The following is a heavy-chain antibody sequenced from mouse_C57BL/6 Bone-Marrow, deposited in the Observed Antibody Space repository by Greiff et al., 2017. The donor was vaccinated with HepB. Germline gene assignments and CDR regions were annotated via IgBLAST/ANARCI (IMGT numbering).Heavy chain of an antibody. CDR3: TTKGFDY. CDR1: GFNIKDDY. Sequence: EVQLQQSGAELVRPGASVKLSCTASGFNIKDDYMHWVKQRPEQGLEWIGWIDPENGDTEYASKFQGKATITADTSSNTAYLQLSSLTSEDTAVYCCTTKGFDYWGQGTTLAVSS. V-gene: IGHV14-4*01. J-gene: IGHJ2*01. CDR2: IDPENGDT.